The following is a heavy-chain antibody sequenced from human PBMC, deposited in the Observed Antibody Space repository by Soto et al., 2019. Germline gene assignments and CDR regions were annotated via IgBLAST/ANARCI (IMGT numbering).Heavy chain of an antibody. V-gene: IGHV3-23*01. CDR2: ISGSGGST. Sequence: GGSLRLSCAASGFTFSSYAMSWVRQAPGKGLEWVSGISGSGGSTYYADSVKGRFTISRDNAKNTLYLQMNSLRAEDTAVYYCARLITGRDYWGQGTLVTVSS. D-gene: IGHD1-20*01. CDR3: ARLITGRDY. CDR1: GFTFSSYA. J-gene: IGHJ4*02.